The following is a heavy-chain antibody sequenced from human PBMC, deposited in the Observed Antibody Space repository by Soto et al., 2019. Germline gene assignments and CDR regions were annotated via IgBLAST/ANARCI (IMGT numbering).Heavy chain of an antibody. J-gene: IGHJ6*02. Sequence: GASVKVSCKASGGTFSSYAMHWVRQAPGRGLEWMGWINPNSGGTNYAQKFQGRVTMTRDTSISTAYMELSRLRSDDTAVYYCARLPSIAARPNYYYGMDVWGQGTTVTVSS. V-gene: IGHV1-2*02. CDR3: ARLPSIAARPNYYYGMDV. CDR1: GGTFSSYA. CDR2: INPNSGGT. D-gene: IGHD6-6*01.